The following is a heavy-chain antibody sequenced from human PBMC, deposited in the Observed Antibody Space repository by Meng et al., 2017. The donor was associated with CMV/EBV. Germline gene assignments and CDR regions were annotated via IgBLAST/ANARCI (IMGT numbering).Heavy chain of an antibody. CDR2: ISYDGSNK. Sequence: GGSLRLSCAASGFTFSSYAMHWVRQAPGKGLEWVAVISYDGSNKYSADSVKGRFTISRDNSKNTLYLQMNSLRAEDTAVYYCARDSHRGILWFGGWFDPWGQGTLVTVSS. CDR1: GFTFSSYA. D-gene: IGHD3-10*01. CDR3: ARDSHRGILWFGGWFDP. J-gene: IGHJ5*02. V-gene: IGHV3-30-3*01.